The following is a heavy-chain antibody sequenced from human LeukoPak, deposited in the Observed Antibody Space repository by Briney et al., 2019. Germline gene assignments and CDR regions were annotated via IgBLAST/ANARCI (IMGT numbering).Heavy chain of an antibody. CDR2: INSDGSTT. CDR1: GFTFSSYW. CDR3: ARAMITFGGVIVTPFDY. Sequence: GGSLRLSCAASGFTFSSYWMHWVRQAPGKGLVRVSRINSDGSTTNLADSVKGRFTISRDNAKNTLYLQMNSLRAEDTALYYCARAMITFGGVIVTPFDYWGQGTLVTVSS. V-gene: IGHV3-74*01. J-gene: IGHJ4*02. D-gene: IGHD3-16*02.